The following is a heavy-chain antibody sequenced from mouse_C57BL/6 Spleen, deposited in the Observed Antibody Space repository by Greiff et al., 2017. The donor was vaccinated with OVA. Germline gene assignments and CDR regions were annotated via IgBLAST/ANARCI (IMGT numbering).Heavy chain of an antibody. J-gene: IGHJ4*01. CDR1: GYAFSSYW. CDR3: LSSDYYAMDY. V-gene: IGHV1-80*01. D-gene: IGHD1-1*01. CDR2: IYPGDGDT. Sequence: QVQLQQPGAELVKPGASVKISCKASGYAFSSYWMNWVKQRPGKGLEWIGQIYPGDGDTNYNGKFKGKATLTADKSSSTAYMQLSSLTSEDSAVYFCLSSDYYAMDYWGQGTSVTVSS.